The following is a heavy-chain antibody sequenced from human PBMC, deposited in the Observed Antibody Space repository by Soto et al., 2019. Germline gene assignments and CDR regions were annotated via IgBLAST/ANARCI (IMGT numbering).Heavy chain of an antibody. Sequence: PSETXPLTCAASGGSVSSYHWSWIRQPPGKGLEWIGYIYYSGSTNYNPSLKSRVTISVDTSKNKFSLKLSSVTAADTSVYYCARHHPLGQLLFVDAFDVWGQGTRVTVSS. CDR1: GGSVSSYH. V-gene: IGHV4-59*08. J-gene: IGHJ3*01. CDR2: IYYSGST. D-gene: IGHD5-18*01. CDR3: ARHHPLGQLLFVDAFDV.